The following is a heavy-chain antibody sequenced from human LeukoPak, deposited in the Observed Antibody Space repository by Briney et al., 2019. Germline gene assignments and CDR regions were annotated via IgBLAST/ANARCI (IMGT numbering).Heavy chain of an antibody. CDR3: ARVPGLKGFDP. CDR1: GESFSGYY. CDR2: INHSGST. Sequence: PSETLSLTCAVYGESFSGYYWSWIRQPPGKGLEWIGEINHSGSTNYNPSLKSRVTISVDTSKNQFSLRLSSVTAADTAVYYCARVPGLKGFDPWGQGTLVTVSS. J-gene: IGHJ5*02. V-gene: IGHV4-34*01.